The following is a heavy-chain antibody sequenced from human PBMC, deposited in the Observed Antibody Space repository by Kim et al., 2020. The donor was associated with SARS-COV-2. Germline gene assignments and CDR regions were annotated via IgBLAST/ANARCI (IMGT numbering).Heavy chain of an antibody. J-gene: IGHJ4*02. Sequence: ASVKVSCKASGYTFTSYGISWVRQAPGQGLEWMGWISAYNGNTNYAQKLQGRVTMTTDTSTSTAYMELRSLRSDDTAVYYCARDVYCSSTSCQDYWGQGTLVTVSS. D-gene: IGHD2-2*01. V-gene: IGHV1-18*01. CDR2: ISAYNGNT. CDR1: GYTFTSYG. CDR3: ARDVYCSSTSCQDY.